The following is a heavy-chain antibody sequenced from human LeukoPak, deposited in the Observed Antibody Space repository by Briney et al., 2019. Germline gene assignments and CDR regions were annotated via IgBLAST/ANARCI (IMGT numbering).Heavy chain of an antibody. V-gene: IGHV1-2*02. D-gene: IGHD3-16*01. Sequence: GASVKVSCKASGYTVIGYYVHWVRQAPGQGLEWMGWINSKSGGTNYAQKFQGRVAMTRDTSISTAYMELNRLTAEDMGVYFCARRLNVAGGGFDPWGQGTLVTVSS. CDR2: INSKSGGT. J-gene: IGHJ5*02. CDR1: GYTVIGYY. CDR3: ARRLNVAGGGFDP.